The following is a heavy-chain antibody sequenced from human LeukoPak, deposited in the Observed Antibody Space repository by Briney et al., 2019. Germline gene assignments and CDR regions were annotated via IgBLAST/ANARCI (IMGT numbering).Heavy chain of an antibody. J-gene: IGHJ4*02. CDR3: ARVSVTGTAEWDY. Sequence: GGSVRLSCEASGFTFDDYGMSWVRQAPGKGLEWVSGINWNGGSTGYADSVKGRFTISRDNAKNSLYLQMSSLRAEDTALYYCARVSVTGTAEWDYWGQGTLVTVSS. V-gene: IGHV3-20*04. D-gene: IGHD6-19*01. CDR1: GFTFDDYG. CDR2: INWNGGST.